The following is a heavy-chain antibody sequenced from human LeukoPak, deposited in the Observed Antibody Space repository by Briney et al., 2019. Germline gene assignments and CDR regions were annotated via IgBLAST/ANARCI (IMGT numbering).Heavy chain of an antibody. Sequence: SETLSLTCAVYGGSFSGYYWSWIRQPPGKGLEWIGEINHSGSTNYNPSLKSRVTISIDTSKNQFSLRVRSLTPADTAVYYCARHSAVGVSVFDYWGQGALVTVSS. CDR3: ARHSAVGVSVFDY. V-gene: IGHV4-34*01. J-gene: IGHJ4*02. CDR1: GGSFSGYY. CDR2: INHSGST. D-gene: IGHD1-26*01.